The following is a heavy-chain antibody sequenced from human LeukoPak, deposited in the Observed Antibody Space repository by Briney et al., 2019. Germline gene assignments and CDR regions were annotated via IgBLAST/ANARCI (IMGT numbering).Heavy chain of an antibody. CDR1: GGSTSSYY. CDR2: IYYSGST. J-gene: IGHJ4*02. D-gene: IGHD2-15*01. CDR3: ARGYCSGGSCPFDY. V-gene: IGHV4-59*01. Sequence: SETLSLTCTVSGGSTSSYYWSWIRQPPGKGLEWIGYIYYSGSTNYNPSLRSRVTISVDTSKNQFSLKLTSMTAADTAVYYCARGYCSGGSCPFDYWGQGTLVTVSS.